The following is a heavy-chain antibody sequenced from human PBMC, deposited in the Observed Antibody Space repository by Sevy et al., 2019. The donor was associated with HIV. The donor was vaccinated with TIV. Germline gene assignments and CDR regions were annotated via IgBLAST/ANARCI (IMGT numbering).Heavy chain of an antibody. Sequence: ASVKVSCKACGYTFTNYGISWVRQAPGQGLEWMGWISPDNGKTNFAQKFQDKFTMTTDTSTSTAYMELRSLTSDDTAVYYCARDGQVYSSSSGGYYYNGMDVWGQGTTVTVSS. CDR2: ISPDNGKT. V-gene: IGHV1-18*01. CDR3: ARDGQVYSSSSGGYYYNGMDV. CDR1: GYTFTNYG. J-gene: IGHJ6*02. D-gene: IGHD6-6*01.